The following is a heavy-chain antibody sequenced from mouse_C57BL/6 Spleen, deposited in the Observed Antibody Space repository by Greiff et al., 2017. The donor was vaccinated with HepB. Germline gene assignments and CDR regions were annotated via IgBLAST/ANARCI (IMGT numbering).Heavy chain of an antibody. V-gene: IGHV5-17*01. Sequence: DVMLVESGGGLVKPGGSLKLSCAASGFTFSDYGMHWVRQAPEKGLEWVAYISSGSSTIYYADTVKGRFTISRDNAKNTLFLQMTSLRSEDTAMYYCAGYRDAYAMDYWGQGASVTVSS. CDR3: AGYRDAYAMDY. D-gene: IGHD2-3*01. CDR2: ISSGSSTI. J-gene: IGHJ4*01. CDR1: GFTFSDYG.